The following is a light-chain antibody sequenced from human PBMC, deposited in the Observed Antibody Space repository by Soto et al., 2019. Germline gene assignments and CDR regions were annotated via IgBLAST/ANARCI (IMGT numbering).Light chain of an antibody. CDR3: CSYAGSYTLYV. CDR2: DVN. V-gene: IGLV2-11*01. CDR1: SSDVGSYNY. Sequence: QSVLTQPRSVSGSPGQSVTISCTGTSSDVGSYNYVSWYQQHPGKAPKLMIYDVNKRPSGVPDRFSGSKSGNTASLTISGLQAVDEADYYCCSYAGSYTLYVFGTGTKLTVL. J-gene: IGLJ1*01.